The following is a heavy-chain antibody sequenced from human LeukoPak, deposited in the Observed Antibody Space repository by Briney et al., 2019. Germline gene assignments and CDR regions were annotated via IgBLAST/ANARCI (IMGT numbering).Heavy chain of an antibody. CDR2: IKQDGSEK. CDR3: ARGHIVVVPTAISAFDI. J-gene: IGHJ3*02. Sequence: GGSLRLSCAASGFTFSSYWMSWVRQAPGKGLEWVANIKQDGSEKYYVDSVKGRFTISRDNAKNSLYLQMNSLRAEDTAVYSCARGHIVVVPTAISAFDIWGQGTMVTVSS. V-gene: IGHV3-7*04. D-gene: IGHD2-2*01. CDR1: GFTFSSYW.